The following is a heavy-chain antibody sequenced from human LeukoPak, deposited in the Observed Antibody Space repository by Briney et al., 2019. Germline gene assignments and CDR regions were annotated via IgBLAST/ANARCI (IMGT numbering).Heavy chain of an antibody. J-gene: IGHJ6*03. CDR2: INWNGDST. CDR1: GFTFDDYG. CDR3: AKDSGEGWFGDLNYYYYYYMDV. V-gene: IGHV3-20*04. D-gene: IGHD3-10*01. Sequence: PGGSLRLSCAASGFTFDDYGMSWVRQAPGKGLEWVSGINWNGDSTGYADSVKGRFTISRDNSQNTLYLQMNSLRTEDTAVYSCAKDSGEGWFGDLNYYYYYYMDVWGKGTTVTISS.